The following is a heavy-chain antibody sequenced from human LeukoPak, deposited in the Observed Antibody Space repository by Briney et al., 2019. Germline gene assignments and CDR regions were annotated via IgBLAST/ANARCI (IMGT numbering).Heavy chain of an antibody. V-gene: IGHV3-11*05. CDR1: GFTFSDYY. D-gene: IGHD5-18*01. CDR3: ARGGTRGYSYGYPGYFDY. J-gene: IGHJ4*02. Sequence: GGSLRLSCAASGFTFSDYYMSWIRQAPGKGLEWVSYISSSSSYTNYADSVKGRFTISRDNAKNSLYLQMNSLRAEDTAVYYCARGGTRGYSYGYPGYFDYWGQGNLVTVSS. CDR2: ISSSSSYT.